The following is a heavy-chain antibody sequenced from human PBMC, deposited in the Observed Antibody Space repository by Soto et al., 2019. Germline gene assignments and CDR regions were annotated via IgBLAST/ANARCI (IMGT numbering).Heavy chain of an antibody. CDR3: AREVVSSGYNSFRFDP. V-gene: IGHV1-18*01. CDR2: INAYRGNT. CDR1: GYTFSNYG. D-gene: IGHD6-19*01. Sequence: QVQLVQSGAEVKKPGASVKVSCKASGYTFSNYGIAWVRQAPGQGLEWVGWINAYRGNTNDAQKLQGRVTMTADTSTNTAYMELTSLRSDVTAVYFCAREVVSSGYNSFRFDPWGQGTLVTVSS. J-gene: IGHJ5*02.